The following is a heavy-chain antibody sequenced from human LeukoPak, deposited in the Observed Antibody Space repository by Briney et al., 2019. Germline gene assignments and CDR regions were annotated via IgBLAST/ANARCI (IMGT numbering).Heavy chain of an antibody. Sequence: SETLSLTCTVSGGSISSSVYYWGWLRRPPGKGLEWIGSIYYGGSTYNNLSLKSRVTMSVDMSKNQFSLKLSSVTAADTAVYYCARHLAAAGPYYFDCWGQGTLVTVSS. J-gene: IGHJ4*02. CDR1: GGSISSSVYY. CDR2: IYYGGST. V-gene: IGHV4-39*01. D-gene: IGHD6-13*01. CDR3: ARHLAAAGPYYFDC.